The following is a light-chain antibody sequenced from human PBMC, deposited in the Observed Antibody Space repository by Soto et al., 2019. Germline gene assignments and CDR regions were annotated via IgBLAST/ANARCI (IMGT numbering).Light chain of an antibody. CDR1: SSDVGAYNY. J-gene: IGLJ1*01. Sequence: QSALTQPPSASGSVGQSVTISCTGTSSDVGAYNYVSWYQQHQGKAPKLMIYEVSKRPSGVPDRFSGSKSGYTASLTVSGLQAEDEADYYCSSHAGNNNYVFGTGTKLTVL. CDR2: EVS. CDR3: SSHAGNNNYV. V-gene: IGLV2-8*01.